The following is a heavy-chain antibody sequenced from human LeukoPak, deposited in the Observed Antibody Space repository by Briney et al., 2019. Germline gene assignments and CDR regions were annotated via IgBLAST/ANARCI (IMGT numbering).Heavy chain of an antibody. J-gene: IGHJ4*02. CDR2: IDFTGSV. CDR1: SASIRSDY. CDR3: ARVHDSSGYGMYYFGY. V-gene: IGHV4-4*07. D-gene: IGHD3-22*01. Sequence: SETLSLTCTVSSASIRSDYWSWIRQPAGKGLEWIGRIDFTGSVNYNPTLRSRLTMSVDTSKNQFSLKVTSVTAADTAVYYCARVHDSSGYGMYYFGYWGQGTLVTVSS.